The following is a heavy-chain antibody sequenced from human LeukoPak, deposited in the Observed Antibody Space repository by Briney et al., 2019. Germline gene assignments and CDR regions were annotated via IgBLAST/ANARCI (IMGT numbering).Heavy chain of an antibody. CDR3: ARDRAWRFGELSDY. Sequence: ASVKVSCKASGYTFTSYGISWVRQVPGQGLEWMGWISAYNGNTNYAQKLQGRVTMTTDTSTSTAYMELRSLRSDDTAVYYCARDRAWRFGELSDYWGQGTLVTVSS. V-gene: IGHV1-18*01. D-gene: IGHD3-10*01. CDR1: GYTFTSYG. CDR2: ISAYNGNT. J-gene: IGHJ4*02.